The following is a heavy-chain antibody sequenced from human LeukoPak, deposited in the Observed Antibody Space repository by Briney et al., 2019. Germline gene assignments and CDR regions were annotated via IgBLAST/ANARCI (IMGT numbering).Heavy chain of an antibody. D-gene: IGHD3-10*01. V-gene: IGHV5-51*01. Sequence: GESLKISCKGSGYSFTSYWIGWVRQMPGKGLEWMGIIYPGDSDTRYSPSFQGQVTISADKSISTAYLQWSSLKASDTAMYYCARRTTMVRGGLDAFDIWGQGTMVTVSS. CDR1: GYSFTSYW. CDR2: IYPGDSDT. J-gene: IGHJ3*02. CDR3: ARRTTMVRGGLDAFDI.